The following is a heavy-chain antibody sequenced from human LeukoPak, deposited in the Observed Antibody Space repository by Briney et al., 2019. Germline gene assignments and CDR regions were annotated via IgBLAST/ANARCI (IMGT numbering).Heavy chain of an antibody. V-gene: IGHV4-59*01. D-gene: IGHD2/OR15-2a*01. CDR3: ARGRLSPSAFRPFEH. CDR1: GDSITTSY. CDR2: IFYSGNT. Sequence: PSETLSLTCSVSGDSITTSYWNWIRQPPGQGLEWSGSIFYSGNTKYNPALQSRVTISVDTSKNQFSLEVNSVTAADTAVYYCARGRLSPSAFRPFEHWGRGTLVTVSS. J-gene: IGHJ4*02.